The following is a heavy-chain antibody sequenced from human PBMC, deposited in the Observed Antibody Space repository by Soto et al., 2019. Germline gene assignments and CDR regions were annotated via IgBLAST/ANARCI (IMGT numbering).Heavy chain of an antibody. CDR3: VKGRSGYDFDY. J-gene: IGHJ4*02. V-gene: IGHV3-23*01. CDR2: ISGSGSGT. CDR1: GFTFSSYV. D-gene: IGHD5-12*01. Sequence: GGSLRLSCAASGFTFSSYVISWVRQAPGKGLEWVSAISGSGSGTYYADSVKGRFTISRDNSKNTLYVQMNSLRAEDTAVYYRVKGRSGYDFDYWGQGTLVTVSS.